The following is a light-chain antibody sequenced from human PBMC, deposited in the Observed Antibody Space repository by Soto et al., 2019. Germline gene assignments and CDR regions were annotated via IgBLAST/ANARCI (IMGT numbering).Light chain of an antibody. J-gene: IGLJ2*01. V-gene: IGLV4-69*01. CDR1: SGHISYA. CDR2: LNSDGSH. CDR3: QSWGTGIPVV. Sequence: QLVLTQSPSASASLGASVKLTCTLSSGHISYAIAWHQQQPEKGPRYLMKLNSDGSHSQGDGIPDRFSGSSSGAERYLTISSLQSEDEADYYCQSWGTGIPVVFGGGTKLTVL.